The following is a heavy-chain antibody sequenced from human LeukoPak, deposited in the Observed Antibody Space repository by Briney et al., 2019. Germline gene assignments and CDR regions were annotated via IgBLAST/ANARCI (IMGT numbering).Heavy chain of an antibody. CDR1: GFTFSSYA. Sequence: PGGSLRLSCAASGFTFSSYAMSRVRQAPGKGLEWVSAISGSGGSTYYADSVKGRFTISRDNSKNTLYLQMNSLRAEDTAVYYCAKDGGDSSGYYAEYNWFDPWGQGTLVTVSS. J-gene: IGHJ5*02. CDR3: AKDGGDSSGYYAEYNWFDP. V-gene: IGHV3-23*01. D-gene: IGHD3-22*01. CDR2: ISGSGGST.